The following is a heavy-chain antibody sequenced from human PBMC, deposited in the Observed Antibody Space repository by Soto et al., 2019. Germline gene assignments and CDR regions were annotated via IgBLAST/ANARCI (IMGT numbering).Heavy chain of an antibody. V-gene: IGHV4-31*03. CDR1: GGSISSGGYY. CDR2: IYYSGST. J-gene: IGHJ4*02. Sequence: QVQLQESGPGLVKPSQTLSLTCTVSGGSISSGGYYWSWIRQHPGKGLGWIGYIYYSGSTYYNPSLKGRVTISEDTSKNHFSLKLSSVTAADTAVYYCARGRSSTSPYPIGYWGQGTLVTVSS. D-gene: IGHD2-2*01. CDR3: ARGRSSTSPYPIGY.